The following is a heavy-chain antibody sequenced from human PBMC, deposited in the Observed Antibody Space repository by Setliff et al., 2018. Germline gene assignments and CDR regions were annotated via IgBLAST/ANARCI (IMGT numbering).Heavy chain of an antibody. J-gene: IGHJ4*02. CDR2: ISPSGST. V-gene: IGHV4-61*09. D-gene: IGHD2-8*02. Sequence: VSGASITSGGFYWTWIRQPAGKGLEWIGHISPSGSTTYNPSVKSRVTISLDTSKNHFSLNLRSVTAADTAVYYCARLSPYNTGPPFDYWGQGTLVTVSS. CDR1: GASITSGGFY. CDR3: ARLSPYNTGPPFDY.